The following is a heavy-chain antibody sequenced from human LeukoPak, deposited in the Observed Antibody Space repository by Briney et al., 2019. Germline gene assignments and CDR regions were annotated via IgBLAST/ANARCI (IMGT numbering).Heavy chain of an antibody. CDR2: IIPIFGTA. Sequence: SVKVSCKASGGTFSSYVISWVRQAPGQGLEWMGGIIPIFGTANYAQKFQGRVTITADESTSTAYMELSSLRSEDTAVYYCARGSCSSTSCYGFYYYGMDVWGQGTTVTVSS. D-gene: IGHD2-2*01. CDR3: ARGSCSSTSCYGFYYYGMDV. J-gene: IGHJ6*02. V-gene: IGHV1-69*13. CDR1: GGTFSSYV.